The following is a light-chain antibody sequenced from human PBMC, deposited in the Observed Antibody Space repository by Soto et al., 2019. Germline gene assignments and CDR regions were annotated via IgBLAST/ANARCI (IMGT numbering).Light chain of an antibody. CDR2: DSS. V-gene: IGKV3-11*02. Sequence: EMVLTQSPATLSLAPGDRATLSCRASQSVGRYLAWYQKRPGQAPRLLIYDSSNRVTGIPARFSGNGSGRDFTLDISSLEPEDFAVYYCQYHTDWPPYTFGQGTTLEI. CDR1: QSVGRY. CDR3: QYHTDWPPYT. J-gene: IGKJ2*01.